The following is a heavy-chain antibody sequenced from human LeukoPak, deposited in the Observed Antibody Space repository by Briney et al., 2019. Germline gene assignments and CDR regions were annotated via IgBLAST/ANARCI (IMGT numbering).Heavy chain of an antibody. V-gene: IGHV3-30*02. CDR1: GFTFSSYP. CDR3: ARGLVITRDY. J-gene: IGHJ4*02. CDR2: IRYDESDI. D-gene: IGHD2-21*01. Sequence: GGSLRLSCTASGFTFSSYPMSWVRQAPGKGLQWVAFIRYDESDIYYADSVKGRFTISRDNSKNTLYLQMNSLRPEDTAVYYCARGLVITRDYWGQGTLVTVSS.